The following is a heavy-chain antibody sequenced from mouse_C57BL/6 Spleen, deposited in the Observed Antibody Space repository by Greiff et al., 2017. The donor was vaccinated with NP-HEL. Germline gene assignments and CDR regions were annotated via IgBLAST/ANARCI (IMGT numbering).Heavy chain of an antibody. CDR1: GYTFTSYW. V-gene: IGHV1-74*01. CDR2: IHPSDSDT. J-gene: IGHJ3*01. D-gene: IGHD1-1*01. CDR3: AMIDYGSSSAWFAY. Sequence: QVQLKQPGAELVKPGASVKVSCKASGYTFTSYWMHWVKQRPGQGLEWIGRIHPSDSDTNYNQKFKGKATLTVDKSSSTAYLQLSSLTSEDSAVYYCAMIDYGSSSAWFAYWGQGTLVTVSA.